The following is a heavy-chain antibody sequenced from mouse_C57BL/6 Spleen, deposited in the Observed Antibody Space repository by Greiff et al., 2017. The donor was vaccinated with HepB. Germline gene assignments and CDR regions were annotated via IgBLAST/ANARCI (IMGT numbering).Heavy chain of an antibody. V-gene: IGHV5-4*01. CDR1: GFTFSSYA. J-gene: IGHJ3*01. D-gene: IGHD1-1*01. CDR3: ARDPLYGSSSAWFAY. Sequence: EVQGVESGGGLVKPGGSLKLSCAASGFTFSSYAMSWVRQTPEKRLEWVATISDGGSYTYYPDNVKGRFTISRDNAKNNLYLQMSHLKSEDTAMYYCARDPLYGSSSAWFAYWGQGTLVTVSA. CDR2: ISDGGSYT.